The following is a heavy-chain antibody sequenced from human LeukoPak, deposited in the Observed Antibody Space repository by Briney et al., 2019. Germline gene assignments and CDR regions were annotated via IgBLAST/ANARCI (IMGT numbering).Heavy chain of an antibody. D-gene: IGHD4-17*01. J-gene: IGHJ4*02. CDR3: AREGLYGDYAGH. Sequence: KPGGSLRLSCAASGFTFSSYSMNWVRQAPGKGLEWVSSISYTSSYIYYADSVKGRFTISRDNAENSLFLQMNSLRAEDTAVYYCAREGLYGDYAGHWGQGTLVTVSS. CDR1: GFTFSSYS. V-gene: IGHV3-21*01. CDR2: ISYTSSYI.